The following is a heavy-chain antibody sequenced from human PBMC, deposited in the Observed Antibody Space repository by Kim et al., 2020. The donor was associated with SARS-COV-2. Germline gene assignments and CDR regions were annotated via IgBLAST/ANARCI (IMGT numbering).Heavy chain of an antibody. J-gene: IGHJ3*02. CDR1: GFTFSSYW. CDR3: ARDGDLYSSGKDSCDI. Sequence: GGSLRLSCTASGFTFSSYWMTWVRQAPGKGLEWVANIKQDGNQKYYVDSVKGRFTISRDNAKNSLYLQMNSLRAEDTAVYYCARDGDLYSSGKDSCDIWG. D-gene: IGHD6-19*01. CDR2: IKQDGNQK. V-gene: IGHV3-7*01.